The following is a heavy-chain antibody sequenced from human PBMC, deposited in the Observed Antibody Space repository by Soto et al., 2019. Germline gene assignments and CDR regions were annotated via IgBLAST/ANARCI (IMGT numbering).Heavy chain of an antibody. CDR3: ARVSGYSYGHFDY. CDR2: SYSGGSS. J-gene: IGHJ4*02. CDR1: GFTISSNA. D-gene: IGHD5-18*01. Sequence: EVQLVETGGGLIQPGGSLRLSCAASGFTISSNAMTWVRQAPGKGLEWVSVSYSGGSSDYADSVKGRFTISRDNSKNTLSLQMTSLRAEYTAVYYCARVSGYSYGHFDYWGQGTPVTVSS. V-gene: IGHV3-53*02.